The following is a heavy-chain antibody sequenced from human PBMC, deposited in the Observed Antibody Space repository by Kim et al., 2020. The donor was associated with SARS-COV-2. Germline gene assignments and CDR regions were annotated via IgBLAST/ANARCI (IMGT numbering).Heavy chain of an antibody. V-gene: IGHV3-15*01. J-gene: IGHJ4*01. Sequence: GGSLRLSCAASGFTFSNAWMSWVRQAPGKGLEWVGRIKSNTDGGTTDYAAPVKGRFAISRDDSKNTLYLQMNRLKTEDTAVYNCTTDALNYYYDSSGYGPPGDYWGQETWGPSPQ. CDR2: IKSNTDGGTT. D-gene: IGHD3-22*01. CDR1: GFTFSNAW. CDR3: TTDALNYYYDSSGYGPPGDY.